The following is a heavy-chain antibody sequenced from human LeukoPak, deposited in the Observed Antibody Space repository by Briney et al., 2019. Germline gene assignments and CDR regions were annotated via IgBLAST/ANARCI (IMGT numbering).Heavy chain of an antibody. V-gene: IGHV1-8*01. J-gene: IGHJ5*02. CDR3: ARSNEPKRFITMVRYNWFDP. CDR1: GYTFTSYD. D-gene: IGHD3-10*01. Sequence: GASVKVSCKASGYTFTSYDINWVRQATGQGLEWMGWMNPNSGNTGYAQKFQGRVTMTRNTSISTAYMELSSLRSEDTAVYYCARSNEPKRFITMVRYNWFDPWGQGTLVTVSS. CDR2: MNPNSGNT.